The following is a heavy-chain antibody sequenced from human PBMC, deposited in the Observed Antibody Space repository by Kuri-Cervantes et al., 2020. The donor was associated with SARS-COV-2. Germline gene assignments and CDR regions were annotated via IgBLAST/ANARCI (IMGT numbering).Heavy chain of an antibody. V-gene: IGHV1-2*02. D-gene: IGHD5-12*01. Sequence: ASVKGSCKASGYTFTGYYMHWVRQAPGQGLEWMGWINPNSGGTNYAQKFQGRVTMTRDTSISTAYMELSRLRSDDTAVYYCARCVAGDSDYYYYMDVWGKGTTVTVSS. J-gene: IGHJ6*03. CDR3: ARCVAGDSDYYYYMDV. CDR2: INPNSGGT. CDR1: GYTFTGYY.